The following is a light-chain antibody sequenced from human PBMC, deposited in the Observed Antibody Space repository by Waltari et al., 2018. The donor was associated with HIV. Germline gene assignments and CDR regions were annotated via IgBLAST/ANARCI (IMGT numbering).Light chain of an antibody. V-gene: IGLV6-57*01. Sequence: NFVLTQPHSVSQSPGKTVTISCTRSSGDIASNWVQWYRRRPGQSPTNVIHTTSCGAAGVPGRFAGSIDRSSNSASLTISGLRSEDEGVYFCQTYDATSLVFGGGTTLTVL. CDR1: SGDIASNW. CDR3: QTYDATSLV. CDR2: TTS. J-gene: IGLJ2*01.